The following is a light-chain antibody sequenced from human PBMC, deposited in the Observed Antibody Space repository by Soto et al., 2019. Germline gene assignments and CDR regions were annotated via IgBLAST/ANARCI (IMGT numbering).Light chain of an antibody. Sequence: QSVLTQPASVSESPGQSITISCTGTSSDVGGYNYVSWYQQHPGKAPKLMIYDVSNRPSGVSNRFSGSKSGNTASLTISGLQAEDEADYYCSSYTSSSTLGVFGTRTKVTVL. V-gene: IGLV2-14*01. CDR3: SSYTSSSTLGV. CDR2: DVS. CDR1: SSDVGGYNY. J-gene: IGLJ1*01.